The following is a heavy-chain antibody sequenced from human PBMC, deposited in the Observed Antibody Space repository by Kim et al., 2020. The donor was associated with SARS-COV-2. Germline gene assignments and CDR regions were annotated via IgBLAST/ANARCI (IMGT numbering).Heavy chain of an antibody. D-gene: IGHD6-13*01. CDR1: GGSISSGSYY. V-gene: IGHV4-61*02. Sequence: SETLSLTCTVSGGSISSGSYYWSWIRQPAGKGLEWIGRIYTSGSTNYNPSLKSRVTISVDTSKNQFSLKLSSVTAADTAVYYCAREQEPYSSSWYGIDYWGQGTLVTVSS. J-gene: IGHJ4*02. CDR2: IYTSGST. CDR3: AREQEPYSSSWYGIDY.